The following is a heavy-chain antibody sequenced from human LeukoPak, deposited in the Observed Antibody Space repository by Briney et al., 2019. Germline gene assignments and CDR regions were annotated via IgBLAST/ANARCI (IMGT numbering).Heavy chain of an antibody. CDR1: GYTFTGYY. V-gene: IGHV1-2*04. D-gene: IGHD3-16*01. J-gene: IGHJ5*02. Sequence: ASVKVSCKASGYTFTGYYMHWVRQAPGQGLEWMGWINPNSGGTNYAQKFQGWVTMTRDTSTSTVYMELSSLRSEDTAVYYCARDRGNWFDPWGQGTLVTVSS. CDR3: ARDRGNWFDP. CDR2: INPNSGGT.